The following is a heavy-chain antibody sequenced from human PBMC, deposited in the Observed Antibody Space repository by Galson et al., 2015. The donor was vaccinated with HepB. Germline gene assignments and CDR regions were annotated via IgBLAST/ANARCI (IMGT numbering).Heavy chain of an antibody. D-gene: IGHD3-3*01. CDR3: ARGGPIWSGSPMIDP. CDR1: GYTFTSFD. Sequence: SVKVSCKASGYTFTSFDINWVRQATGQGLEWMGWMNPNSGNTGYAQKFQGRLTMTKSTSISTAYMELSSLRSEDTAVYYCARGGPIWSGSPMIDPWGQGTLVTVSS. CDR2: MNPNSGNT. J-gene: IGHJ5*02. V-gene: IGHV1-8*01.